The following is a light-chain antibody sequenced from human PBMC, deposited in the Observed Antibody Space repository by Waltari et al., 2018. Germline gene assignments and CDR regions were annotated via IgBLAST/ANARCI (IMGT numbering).Light chain of an antibody. CDR1: QSIDSW. CDR3: QHYKTSSRT. J-gene: IGKJ1*01. CDR2: KAS. V-gene: IGKV1-5*03. Sequence: DIQKTQSPSTLSASVGDRVTITCRASQSIDSWLAWYQQRPGKVPKPLIYKASSLESGVPSRFSGSGSGTEFTLTISSLQPDDFATYYCQHYKTSSRTFGQGTKVEIK.